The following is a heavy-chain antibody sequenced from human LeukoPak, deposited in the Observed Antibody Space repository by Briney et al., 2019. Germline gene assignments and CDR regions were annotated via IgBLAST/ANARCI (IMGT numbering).Heavy chain of an antibody. CDR1: VFTVSSNY. V-gene: IGHV3-66*01. J-gene: IGHJ3*02. CDR2: MYSGGST. CDR3: VRELSYYDILTGYYTNAFDI. Sequence: PGGSLRLSCAASVFTVSSNYMSCVRHAPGKGLEWGSGMYSGGSTYYSDSVTGRFTVSRDNSKNTLSVQMYRLRAEHTAVYYCVRELSYYDILTGYYTNAFDIWGQGTMVTVSS. D-gene: IGHD3-9*01.